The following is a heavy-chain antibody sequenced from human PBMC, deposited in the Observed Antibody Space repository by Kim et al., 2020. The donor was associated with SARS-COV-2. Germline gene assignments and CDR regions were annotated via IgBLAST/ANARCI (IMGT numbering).Heavy chain of an antibody. V-gene: IGHV3-15*01. CDR3: TTGPGIVGSEDYYYGMDV. J-gene: IGHJ6*02. D-gene: IGHD1-26*01. Sequence: KGRFTISRDDSKNTLYLQMNSLKTEDTAVYYCTTGPGIVGSEDYYYGMDVWGQGTTVTVSS.